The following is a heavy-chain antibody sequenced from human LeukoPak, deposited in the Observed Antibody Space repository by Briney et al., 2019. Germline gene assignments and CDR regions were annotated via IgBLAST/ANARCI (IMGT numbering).Heavy chain of an antibody. J-gene: IGHJ4*02. CDR2: VKKDGSEK. Sequence: GGSLRLSCAASGFTFSSHWMSWVRQAPGKGLEWVANVKKDGSEKYYVDAVKGRFTISRDNAKTSLYLQMNSLRAEDTAVYYCARDLSGIAGYTYGRGIDYWGQGTLVTVSS. CDR3: ARDLSGIAGYTYGRGIDY. D-gene: IGHD5-18*01. CDR1: GFTFSSHW. V-gene: IGHV3-7*01.